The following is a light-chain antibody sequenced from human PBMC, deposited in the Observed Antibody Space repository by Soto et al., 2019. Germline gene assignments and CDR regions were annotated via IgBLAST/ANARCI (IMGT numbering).Light chain of an antibody. Sequence: DIVMTQSPLSLAVTLGQPASISCRSSQSLVNSAGNTFLNWFHQRPGQSPRRLIYKASNRDSGVPDRFSGSGSGTDFTLTISRVEADDVGVYYCIQGSHWPFTFGQGTKLEIK. CDR2: KAS. V-gene: IGKV2-30*01. CDR1: QSLVNSAGNTF. CDR3: IQGSHWPFT. J-gene: IGKJ2*01.